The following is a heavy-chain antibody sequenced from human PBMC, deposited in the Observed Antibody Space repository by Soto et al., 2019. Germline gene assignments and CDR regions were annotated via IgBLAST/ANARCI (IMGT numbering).Heavy chain of an antibody. D-gene: IGHD3-10*01. CDR2: ISAYNGNT. CDR3: ASNSVDSGSFYSYYYYYGMDV. V-gene: IGHV1-18*01. CDR1: GYTFTSYG. Sequence: ASVKVSSKASGYTFTSYGISWVRQAPGQGLEWMGWISAYNGNTNYAQKLQGRVTMTTDTSTSTAYMELRSLRSDDTAVYYCASNSVDSGSFYSYYYYYGMDVWGQGTTVTVSS. J-gene: IGHJ6*02.